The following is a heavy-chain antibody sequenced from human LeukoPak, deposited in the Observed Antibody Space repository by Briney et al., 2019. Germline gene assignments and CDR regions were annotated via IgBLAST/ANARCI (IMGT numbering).Heavy chain of an antibody. D-gene: IGHD6-13*01. Sequence: SQTLSLTFAISGDSVSSNSAAWNWLRQSPSRGLEWLGRTYYRSEWHYEYAASVKSRTTINPDTSKNQFSLHLNSVTPEDTALYYCAASQGSTWYPDSWGQGTLVAVSS. CDR2: TYYRSEWHY. CDR1: GDSVSSNSAA. CDR3: AASQGSTWYPDS. V-gene: IGHV6-1*01. J-gene: IGHJ4*02.